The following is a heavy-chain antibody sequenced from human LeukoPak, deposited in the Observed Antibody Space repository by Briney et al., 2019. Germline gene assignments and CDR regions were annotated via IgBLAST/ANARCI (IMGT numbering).Heavy chain of an antibody. J-gene: IGHJ4*02. CDR2: ISGSGGST. V-gene: IGHV3-23*01. CDR1: GFTFSSYA. Sequence: PGGSLRLSCAASGFTFSSYAMSWVRQAPGKGLEWVSAISGSGGSTYYAASVKGRFTIPRDNSKNTLYLQMNSLRAEDTAVYYCAKDAADYDILTGYILGGYFDYWGQGTLVTVSS. D-gene: IGHD3-9*01. CDR3: AKDAADYDILTGYILGGYFDY.